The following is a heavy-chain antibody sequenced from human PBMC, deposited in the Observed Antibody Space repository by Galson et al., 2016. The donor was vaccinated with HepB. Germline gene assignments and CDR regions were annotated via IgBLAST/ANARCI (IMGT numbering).Heavy chain of an antibody. J-gene: IGHJ4*02. D-gene: IGHD3-3*01. CDR1: GYTFTSYD. CDR2: MNPNSGST. CDR3: ARGGTYDFWRGYYYRPSHQIKY. Sequence: SVKVSCKASGYTFTSYDINWVRQATGQGLEWMGWMNPNSGSTGYAQKFQGRVTMTRNTSISTAYMELSSLRSEDTAVYYCARGGTYDFWRGYYYRPSHQIKYWGQGTLVTVSS. V-gene: IGHV1-8*01.